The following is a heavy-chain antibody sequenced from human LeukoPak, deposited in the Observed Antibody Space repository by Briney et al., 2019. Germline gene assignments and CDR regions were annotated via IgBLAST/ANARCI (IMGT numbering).Heavy chain of an antibody. D-gene: IGHD3-22*01. J-gene: IGHJ4*02. V-gene: IGHV4-4*07. Sequence: SENLSLTCTVSGGSISSYYWSWIRQPAGKGLEWIGRIYASGSTKYNPSLKSRVTMSVDTSKNQFSLKLSSVTAADTAVYYCARAMSNDDNSRYYYWGQGTLVIV. CDR1: GGSISSYY. CDR2: IYASGST. CDR3: ARAMSNDDNSRYYY.